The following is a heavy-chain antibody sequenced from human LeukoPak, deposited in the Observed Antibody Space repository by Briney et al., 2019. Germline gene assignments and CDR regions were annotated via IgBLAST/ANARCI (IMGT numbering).Heavy chain of an antibody. CDR3: ARHVEHDYDFWSGLRTYYFDY. D-gene: IGHD3-3*01. CDR2: IYYSGST. J-gene: IGHJ4*02. V-gene: IGHV4-39*01. CDR1: GGSISSSSYY. Sequence: SETLSLTCTVSGGSISSSSYYWGWIRQPPGKGLEWIGSIYYSGSTYYNPSLKSRVTISVDTSKNQFSLKLSSVTAADTAVYYCARHVEHDYDFWSGLRTYYFDYRGQGTLVTVSS.